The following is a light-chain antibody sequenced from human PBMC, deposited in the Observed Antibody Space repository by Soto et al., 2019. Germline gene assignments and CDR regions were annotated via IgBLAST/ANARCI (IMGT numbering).Light chain of an antibody. Sequence: QSVLTQPRSVSGSPGQSITISCTVTSGDIGSYNRVSWYQQHPGKAPKLIIYEVTDRPSGVSNRFSGSKSGNTASLTISGLQAEDEAEYYCSSYTNINTRACVFGTGTKVTVL. CDR1: SGDIGSYNR. V-gene: IGLV2-14*01. CDR3: SSYTNINTRACV. CDR2: EVT. J-gene: IGLJ1*01.